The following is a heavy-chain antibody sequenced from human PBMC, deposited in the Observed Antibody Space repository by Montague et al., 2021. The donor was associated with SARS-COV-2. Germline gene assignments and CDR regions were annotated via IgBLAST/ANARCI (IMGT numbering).Heavy chain of an antibody. D-gene: IGHD6-25*01. Sequence: SLRLSCAASGFTFSDYYMFWVRQSPGNGLEYISYISGSTYTNYADSVKGRFTISRDNTKDSLFLQMNRLGAEDTAVYYRARGGSGYDSPLEYWGQGALVTVSS. J-gene: IGHJ4*02. CDR3: ARGGSGYDSPLEY. V-gene: IGHV3-11*06. CDR2: ISGSTYT. CDR1: GFTFSDYY.